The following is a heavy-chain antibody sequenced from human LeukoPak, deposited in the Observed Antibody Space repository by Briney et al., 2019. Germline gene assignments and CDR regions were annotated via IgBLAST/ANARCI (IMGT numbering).Heavy chain of an antibody. D-gene: IGHD1-26*01. CDR2: IYHSGST. CDR3: ARAGSATAFGNWFDP. J-gene: IGHJ5*02. V-gene: IGHV4-30-2*01. CDR1: GGSISSGGYS. Sequence: PSETLSLTCAVSGGSISSGGYSWSWIRQPPGKGLEWIGYIYHSGSTYYNPSLKSRVTISEDRSKNQFSLKLSSVTAADTAVYYCARAGSATAFGNWFDPWGQGTLVTVSS.